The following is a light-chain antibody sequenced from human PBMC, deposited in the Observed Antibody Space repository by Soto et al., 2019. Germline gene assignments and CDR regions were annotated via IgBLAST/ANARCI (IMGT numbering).Light chain of an antibody. V-gene: IGLV2-14*03. J-gene: IGLJ3*02. Sequence: SVLTQPASVSGSPGQSITISCTGTSSDVGGYNYVSWYQQHPGKAPKLMIYDVTNRPSGVSNRFSGSKSGNTASLTISGLQAEDEADYYCNSYTSGSTVVFGGGTKLTVL. CDR2: DVT. CDR1: SSDVGGYNY. CDR3: NSYTSGSTVV.